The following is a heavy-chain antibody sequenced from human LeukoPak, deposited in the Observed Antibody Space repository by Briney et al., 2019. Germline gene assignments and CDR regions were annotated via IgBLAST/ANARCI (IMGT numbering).Heavy chain of an antibody. V-gene: IGHV1-8*01. Sequence: ASVKVSCKASGYTFTSYDINWVRQATGQGLEWMGWMNPNSGNTGYAQKFQGRVTMTRNTSISTAYMELSSLRSEDTAVYYCARLPRRSLSVVTAISYYYYGMDVWGQGTTVTVSS. CDR2: MNPNSGNT. CDR3: ARLPRRSLSVVTAISYYYYGMDV. CDR1: GYTFTSYD. D-gene: IGHD2-21*02. J-gene: IGHJ6*02.